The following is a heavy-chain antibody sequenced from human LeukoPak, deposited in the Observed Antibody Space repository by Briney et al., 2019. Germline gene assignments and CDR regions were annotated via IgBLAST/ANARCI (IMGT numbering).Heavy chain of an antibody. V-gene: IGHV4-59*01. Sequence: PSETLSLTCTVSGGSISSYYWSWIRHPPGKGLEWIGFIFYRGTTNYNPSLKSRVTISVDTSKNQFSLKLSSVTAADTAVYYCARGGWNKFDYWGQGTLVTVS. CDR2: IFYRGTT. D-gene: IGHD3-22*01. CDR1: GGSISSYY. J-gene: IGHJ4*02. CDR3: ARGGWNKFDY.